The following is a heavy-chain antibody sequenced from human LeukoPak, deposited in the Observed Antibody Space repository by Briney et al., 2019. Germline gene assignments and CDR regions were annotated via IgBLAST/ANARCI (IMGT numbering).Heavy chain of an antibody. D-gene: IGHD3-3*01. CDR1: GFTFSSYG. CDR3: AKDRYYDFSSGYLNY. J-gene: IGHJ4*02. Sequence: QAGGSLRLSCAASGFTFSSYGMHWVRQAPGKGLEWAAFIRYDGSNKYYADSVRGRFTISRDNSKNTLYLQMNSLRAEDTAVYYCAKDRYYDFSSGYLNYWGQGTLVTVSS. V-gene: IGHV3-30*02. CDR2: IRYDGSNK.